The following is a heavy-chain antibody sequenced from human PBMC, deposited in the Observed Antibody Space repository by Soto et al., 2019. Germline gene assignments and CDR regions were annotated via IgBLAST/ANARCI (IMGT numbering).Heavy chain of an antibody. CDR3: ARMGLLGMVIRDYYGMDV. CDR2: INHSGST. Sequence: PSETLSLTCAVYGGSFSGYYWSWIRQPPGKGLEWIGEINHSGSTNYNPSLKSRVTISVDTSKNQFSLKLSSVTAADTAVYYCARMGLLGMVIRDYYGMDVWGQGTTVTVSS. V-gene: IGHV4-34*01. CDR1: GGSFSGYY. D-gene: IGHD3-3*01. J-gene: IGHJ6*02.